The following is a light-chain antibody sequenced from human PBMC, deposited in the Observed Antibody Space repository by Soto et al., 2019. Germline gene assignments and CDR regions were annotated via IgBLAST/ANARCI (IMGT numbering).Light chain of an antibody. CDR2: GAF. CDR1: PSVPNY. Sequence: IALTQSPSTLSLSPGERATLSCRASPSVPNYVAWYQQKPGQAPRLLIYGAFNRATGIPARFSGSGSGADFTLTISSLEPEDFAIYYCQQRNTWPPVTFGQGTRLEIK. V-gene: IGKV3-11*01. CDR3: QQRNTWPPVT. J-gene: IGKJ5*01.